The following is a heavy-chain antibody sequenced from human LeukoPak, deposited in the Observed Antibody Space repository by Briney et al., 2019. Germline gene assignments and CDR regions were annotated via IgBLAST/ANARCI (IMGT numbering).Heavy chain of an antibody. CDR1: GFTFSSYG. J-gene: IGHJ4*02. Sequence: PGGSLRLSCAASGFTFSSYGMHWVRHAPGKGLEWVAFIRYDGSNKYYGDSVKGRFTISRDNSKNTLYLQMNSLRAEDTAVYYCATDRGYYTSGSYYLDYWGQGTLVTVSS. CDR2: IRYDGSNK. CDR3: ATDRGYYTSGSYYLDY. V-gene: IGHV3-30*02. D-gene: IGHD3-10*01.